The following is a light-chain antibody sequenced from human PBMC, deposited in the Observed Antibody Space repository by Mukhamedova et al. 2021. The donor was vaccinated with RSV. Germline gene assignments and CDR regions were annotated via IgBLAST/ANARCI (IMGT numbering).Light chain of an antibody. Sequence: ASESVDYRIAWYQQRPGQAPRLLIYDASYMAAGVPDRFSGSGSGTDFTLTISRLEPEDFAVYYCQQFGRSPLTFGGGTKVEMK. CDR1: ESVDYR. CDR2: DAS. J-gene: IGKJ4*01. CDR3: QQFGRSPLT. V-gene: IGKV3-20*01.